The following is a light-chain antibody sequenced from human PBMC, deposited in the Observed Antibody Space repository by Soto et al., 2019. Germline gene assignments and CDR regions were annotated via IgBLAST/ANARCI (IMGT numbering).Light chain of an antibody. Sequence: PGERATLSCRASQSVSRNLAWYRQTPGQAPRLLIYSASTRATDTPARFSGGGSGTDFNLTISRVEPADFAVYYCQHYGSSFATSGQGTQV. CDR2: SAS. J-gene: IGKJ1*01. CDR1: QSVSRN. CDR3: QHYGSSFAT. V-gene: IGKV3-20*01.